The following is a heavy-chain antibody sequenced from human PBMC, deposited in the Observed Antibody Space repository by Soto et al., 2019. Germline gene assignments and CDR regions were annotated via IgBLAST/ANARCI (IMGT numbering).Heavy chain of an antibody. Sequence: GWSLRLCCAASGFTFSHFWMSWFRQAPGKGLEWVGRIIRKTDGGTTDYAAPVKGRFIISRDDSRNTLFLQMNSLKIEDTALYYCATGVGTIDFWGQGTLVTVSS. CDR2: IIRKTDGGTT. J-gene: IGHJ4*02. D-gene: IGHD5-12*01. CDR3: ATGVGTIDF. V-gene: IGHV3-15*01. CDR1: GFTFSHFW.